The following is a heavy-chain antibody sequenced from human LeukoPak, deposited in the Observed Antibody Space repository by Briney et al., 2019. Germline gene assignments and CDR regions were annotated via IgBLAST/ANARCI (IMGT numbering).Heavy chain of an antibody. J-gene: IGHJ4*02. CDR1: GYTFTSYD. D-gene: IGHD1-26*01. CDR3: ARDQELNYFDY. CDR2: IHAGNGNT. V-gene: IGHV1-3*01. Sequence: GASVKVSCKASGYTFTSYDMHWVRQAPGQELEWMGWIHAGNGNTKYSQKFQGRVTITRDTSASTAYMELSSLRSEDTAVYCCARDQELNYFDYWGQGTLVTVSS.